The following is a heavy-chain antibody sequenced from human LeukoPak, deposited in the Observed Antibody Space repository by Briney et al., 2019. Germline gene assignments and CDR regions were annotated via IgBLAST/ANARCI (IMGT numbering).Heavy chain of an antibody. J-gene: IGHJ6*02. CDR2: IWFDGSNK. Sequence: GGSLRLSCTASGFTFSSYGMHWVRQAPGKGLEWVAVIWFDGSNKYYADSVKGRLTISRDNSKSTLYLQMNSLRAEDTAVYYCARAVAATGHYYFGMDVWGQGTTVTVSS. D-gene: IGHD6-19*01. V-gene: IGHV3-33*01. CDR3: ARAVAATGHYYFGMDV. CDR1: GFTFSSYG.